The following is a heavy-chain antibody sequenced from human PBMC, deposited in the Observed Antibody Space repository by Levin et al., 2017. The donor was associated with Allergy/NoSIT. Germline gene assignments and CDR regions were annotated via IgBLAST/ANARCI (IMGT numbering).Heavy chain of an antibody. Sequence: SQTLSLTCTVSGGSISSSISYWGWIRQAPGKGLEWIGSIYNSGSTYYNPSLKSRVTTSVDTSKNQFSLKLSSVTAAATAVYYCARQWYDILTGYYNFDYWGQGTLVTVSS. D-gene: IGHD3-9*01. CDR2: IYNSGST. V-gene: IGHV4-39*01. CDR1: GGSISSSISY. J-gene: IGHJ4*02. CDR3: ARQWYDILTGYYNFDY.